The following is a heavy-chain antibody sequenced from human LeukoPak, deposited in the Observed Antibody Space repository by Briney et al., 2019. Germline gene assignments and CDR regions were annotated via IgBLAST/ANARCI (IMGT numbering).Heavy chain of an antibody. V-gene: IGHV1-69*04. CDR3: ARDKWFGELPFDY. D-gene: IGHD3-10*01. Sequence: SVKVSCKASGGTFSSYAISWVRQAPGQGLEWMGRIIPNLSIANYAQKFQGRVTITADKSTSTAYMELSSLRSEDTAVYYCARDKWFGELPFDYWGQGTLVTVSS. CDR1: GGTFSSYA. CDR2: IIPNLSIA. J-gene: IGHJ4*02.